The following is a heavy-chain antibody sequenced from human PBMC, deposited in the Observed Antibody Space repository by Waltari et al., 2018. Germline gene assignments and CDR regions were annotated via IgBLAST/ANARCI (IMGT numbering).Heavy chain of an antibody. J-gene: IGHJ4*02. D-gene: IGHD3-10*01. CDR2: ISYDGSIK. V-gene: IGHV3-30*01. CDR3: ARGGLEWFGELFDY. CDR1: GFPFRTYA. Sequence: QVQLVESGGGVVHPGGSLRLSCAASGFPFRTYAVHWVRQAPGKGREWGAVISYDGSIKNNADAVEGRFTISRDNARNTMSLQMNSLTTEDTAVYYCARGGLEWFGELFDYWGQGTLVTVSS.